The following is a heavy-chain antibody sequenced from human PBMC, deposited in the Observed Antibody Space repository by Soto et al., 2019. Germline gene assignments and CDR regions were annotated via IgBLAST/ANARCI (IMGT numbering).Heavy chain of an antibody. J-gene: IGHJ2*01. Sequence: EVQLVESGGGLVQPGGSLRLSCAASGFTFSSYSMNWVRQAPGKGLEWVSYISSSSSTIYYADSVKGRFTISRDNAKNSLCLQMNSLRDEDTAVYYCARVRRDYGGNRYFDLWGRGTLVTVSS. CDR3: ARVRRDYGGNRYFDL. V-gene: IGHV3-48*02. CDR1: GFTFSSYS. CDR2: ISSSSSTI. D-gene: IGHD4-17*01.